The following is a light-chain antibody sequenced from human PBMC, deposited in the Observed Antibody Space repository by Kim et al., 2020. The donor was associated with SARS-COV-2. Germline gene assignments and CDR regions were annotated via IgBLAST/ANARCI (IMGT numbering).Light chain of an antibody. Sequence: EIVLTQSPATLSLSPGERATLSCRASQSVSRYLIWYQQKPGQAPRLLIYDASNRATGIPARFSGSGSGTDFTLTISSLEPADSAVYYCQHRSNWPITFGQGTRLEIK. J-gene: IGKJ5*01. CDR1: QSVSRY. CDR3: QHRSNWPIT. CDR2: DAS. V-gene: IGKV3-11*01.